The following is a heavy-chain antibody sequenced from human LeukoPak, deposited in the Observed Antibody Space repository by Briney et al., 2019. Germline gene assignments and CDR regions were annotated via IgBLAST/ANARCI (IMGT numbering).Heavy chain of an antibody. Sequence: PGGSLRLSCAASGFTFSNAWMSWVRQAPGKGLEWVGRIKSKTDGGTTDYAAPVKGRFTISRDDSKNTLYLQMNSLKTEDTAVYYCTTDRSYDILTGYYTIDYWGQGTLVTVSS. CDR3: TTDRSYDILTGYYTIDY. CDR1: GFTFSNAW. J-gene: IGHJ4*02. CDR2: IKSKTDGGTT. V-gene: IGHV3-15*01. D-gene: IGHD3-9*01.